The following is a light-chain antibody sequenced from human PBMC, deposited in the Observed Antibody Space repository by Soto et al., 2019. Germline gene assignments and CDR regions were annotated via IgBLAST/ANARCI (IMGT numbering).Light chain of an antibody. CDR3: SSYSSGSTLYV. Sequence: QSALTQPASVSGSPGQSITISCTGTSSDIGASNYVSWYQQHPGRAPRLLIYEASYRPSGVSHRFSGSKFGNTASLTISGLQAEDEADYHCSSYSSGSTLYVFGTGTKLTVL. CDR1: SSDIGASNY. V-gene: IGLV2-14*01. CDR2: EAS. J-gene: IGLJ1*01.